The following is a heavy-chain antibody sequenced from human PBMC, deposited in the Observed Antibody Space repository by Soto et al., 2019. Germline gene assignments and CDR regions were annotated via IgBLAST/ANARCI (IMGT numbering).Heavy chain of an antibody. D-gene: IGHD1-1*01. V-gene: IGHV1-18*01. CDR3: GRGRYGDY. Sequence: ASVKVSCKASGYTFTSYGITWVRQAPGQGLEWMGWISAHNGNTDYAQKLQGRVIVTRDTSTSTAYMELRSLRSDDTAVYYCGRGRYGDYWGQGVLVTVS. CDR2: ISAHNGNT. CDR1: GYTFTSYG. J-gene: IGHJ4*02.